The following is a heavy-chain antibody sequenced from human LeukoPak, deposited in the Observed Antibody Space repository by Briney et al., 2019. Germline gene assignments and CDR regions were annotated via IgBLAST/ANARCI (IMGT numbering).Heavy chain of an antibody. D-gene: IGHD1-26*01. CDR1: GFTFSSYV. V-gene: IGHV3-30*18. CDR3: AKDVWELRGLYYYYYYGMDV. CDR2: ISYDGSNK. Sequence: GGSLRLSCAASGFTFSSYVMHWVRQAPGKGLEWVAVISYDGSNKYYADSVKGRFTISRDNSKNTLYLQMNSLRAEDTAVYYCAKDVWELRGLYYYYYYGMDVWGQGTTVTVSS. J-gene: IGHJ6*02.